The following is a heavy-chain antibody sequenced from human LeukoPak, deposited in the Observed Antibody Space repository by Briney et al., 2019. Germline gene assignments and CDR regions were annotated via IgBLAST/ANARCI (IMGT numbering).Heavy chain of an antibody. Sequence: PSETLSLTCTVSGGSISDSYWGWIRHPPGKGLAWIGYIYYSGSTKYNPSLMSRVTISIDTSKNQFSLKLSSVSAADSAVYYCARRIQENRMTTANNWFDPWGQGTLVTVSS. V-gene: IGHV4-59*08. D-gene: IGHD4-17*01. J-gene: IGHJ5*02. CDR2: IYYSGST. CDR3: ARRIQENRMTTANNWFDP. CDR1: GGSISDSY.